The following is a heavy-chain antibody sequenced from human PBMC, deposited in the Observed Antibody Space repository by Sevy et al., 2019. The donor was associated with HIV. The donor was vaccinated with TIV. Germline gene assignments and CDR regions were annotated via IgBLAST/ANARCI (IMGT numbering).Heavy chain of an antibody. Sequence: GGSLRLSCAASGFTFSSYAMSWVRQAPGKGLEWVSAISGSGGSTYYADSVKGRFTISRDNSMNTLYLQMNSLRAEDTAVYYCAKAGAFGPHYFDYWGQGTLVTVSS. J-gene: IGHJ4*02. D-gene: IGHD3-10*01. V-gene: IGHV3-23*01. CDR3: AKAGAFGPHYFDY. CDR2: ISGSGGST. CDR1: GFTFSSYA.